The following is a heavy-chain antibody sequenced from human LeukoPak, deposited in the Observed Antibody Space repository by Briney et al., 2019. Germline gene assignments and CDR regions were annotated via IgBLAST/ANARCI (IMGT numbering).Heavy chain of an antibody. V-gene: IGHV3-53*01. J-gene: IGHJ4*02. CDR2: IYSDGST. CDR1: GFTVSSNY. Sequence: GGSLRLSCAASGFTVSSNYMTWVRQAPGKGLEWLSVIYSDGSTYYADSVKGRFTISRDNSKNTMYLQMNSLRAEDTAVYYCARIPIVLITSGGYWGQGTLVTVSS. CDR3: ARIPIVLITSGGY. D-gene: IGHD3-22*01.